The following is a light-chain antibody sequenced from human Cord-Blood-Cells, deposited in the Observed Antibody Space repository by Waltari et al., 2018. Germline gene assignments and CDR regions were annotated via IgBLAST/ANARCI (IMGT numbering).Light chain of an antibody. CDR1: QGISSA. Sequence: AIQLTQSPSSLSAPVVDRANITGRARQGISSALAWYQQKPGKAPELLIYDASSLESGVPARFSGSGSGKEFTHSSSSEHPEGVATYCCEQLNSDPLTFGGGTKVEIK. J-gene: IGKJ4*01. CDR2: DAS. V-gene: IGKV1-13*02. CDR3: EQLNSDPLT.